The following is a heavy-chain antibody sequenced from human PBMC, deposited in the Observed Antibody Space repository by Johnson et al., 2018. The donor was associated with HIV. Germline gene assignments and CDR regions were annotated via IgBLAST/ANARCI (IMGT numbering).Heavy chain of an antibody. CDR3: ARDLVSHWLNDAFAI. CDR2: MSYDGREK. V-gene: IGHV3-30*04. CDR1: GFKFSDFA. J-gene: IGHJ3*02. D-gene: IGHD3-9*01. Sequence: QVQLVESGGGVVQPGRSLRLSCAASGFKFSDFAMHWVRQIPGKGLEWVAVMSYDGREKYYTDSVKGRFTISRDNSKNTLSLEMNSPRSEDTAVYFCARDLVSHWLNDAFAIWGQGTTVIVSS.